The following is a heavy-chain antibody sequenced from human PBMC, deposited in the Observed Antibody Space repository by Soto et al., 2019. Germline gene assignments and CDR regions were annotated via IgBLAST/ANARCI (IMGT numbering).Heavy chain of an antibody. CDR1: GFTFTSSA. J-gene: IGHJ6*02. V-gene: IGHV1-58*01. CDR3: AAIDYGDYTYDMDV. Sequence: ASVKVSCKASGFTFTSSALQWVRQARGQRLEWIGWIVVGSGNTNYAQKFQERVTITRDMSTSTAYMELSSLRSEDTAVYYCAAIDYGDYTYDMDVWGQGTTVTVSS. D-gene: IGHD4-17*01. CDR2: IVVGSGNT.